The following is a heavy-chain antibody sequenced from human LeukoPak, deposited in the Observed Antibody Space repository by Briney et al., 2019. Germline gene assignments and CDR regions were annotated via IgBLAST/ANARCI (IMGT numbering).Heavy chain of an antibody. CDR3: ARSEYYPHPDGY. CDR1: GYTFTSYY. J-gene: IGHJ4*02. V-gene: IGHV1-46*01. Sequence: ASVKVSCKASGYTFTSYYMHWVRQAPGQGLEWMGIINPRGGSTSNAQKFQGRVTMTRDTSTTTVYMELSSLRSEDTAVYYCARSEYYPHPDGYWGQGTLVTVSS. CDR2: INPRGGST. D-gene: IGHD3-10*01.